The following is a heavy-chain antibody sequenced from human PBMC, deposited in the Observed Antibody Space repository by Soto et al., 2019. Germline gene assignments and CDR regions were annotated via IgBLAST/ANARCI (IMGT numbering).Heavy chain of an antibody. Sequence: QLQLQESGPGLVKPSETLSLTCTVSGDSVTISDYYWGWIRQPPGKVLEWIGSIHYSGRTYYHPSLKSRVTISGDTSKKQFSLQMTCVTAADAAVYYCAAHDSGGYYAEYWGQGTLVTVSA. CDR3: AAHDSGGYYAEY. D-gene: IGHD3-22*01. J-gene: IGHJ4*02. CDR2: IHYSGRT. CDR1: GDSVTISDYY. V-gene: IGHV4-39*01.